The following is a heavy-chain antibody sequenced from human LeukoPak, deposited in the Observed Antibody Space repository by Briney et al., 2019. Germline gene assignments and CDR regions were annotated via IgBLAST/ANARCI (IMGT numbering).Heavy chain of an antibody. CDR2: IYYSGST. J-gene: IGHJ4*02. D-gene: IGHD2-15*01. CDR1: GGSISSSSYY. V-gene: IGHV4-39*01. CDR3: ARHEVIVVVVAAFDY. Sequence: SETLSLTCTVSGGSISSSSYYWGWIRQPPGKGLEWIGSIYYSGSTYYNPSLKSRVTISVDTSKSQFSLKLSSVTAADTAVYYCARHEVIVVVVAAFDYWGQGTLVTVSS.